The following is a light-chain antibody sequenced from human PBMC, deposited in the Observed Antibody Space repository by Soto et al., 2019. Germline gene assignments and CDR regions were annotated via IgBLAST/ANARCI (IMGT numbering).Light chain of an antibody. CDR1: QDISTW. Sequence: DIQMTQSPSFVSASIGDRVTITCRASQDISTWLAWHQQKPGKAPKFLMFATSSLQSGAPSRFSASGAGTDFTLTISSPKHEDFATYYCQQANGFPVTFGAGTKVDIK. CDR2: ATS. CDR3: QQANGFPVT. J-gene: IGKJ4*01. V-gene: IGKV1-12*01.